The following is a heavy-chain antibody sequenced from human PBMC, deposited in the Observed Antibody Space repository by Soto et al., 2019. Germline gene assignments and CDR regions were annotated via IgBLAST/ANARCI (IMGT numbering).Heavy chain of an antibody. CDR1: GFTFSSYA. CDR3: ARDRRPGHLYDSSGYSRPPHY. Sequence: GGSLRLSCAASGFTFSSYAMHWVRQAPGKGLEWVAVISYDGSNKYYADSVKGRFTISRDNSKNTLYLQMNSLRAEDTAVYYCARDRRPGHLYDSSGYSRPPHYWGQGTLVTVSS. CDR2: ISYDGSNK. J-gene: IGHJ4*02. D-gene: IGHD3-22*01. V-gene: IGHV3-30-3*01.